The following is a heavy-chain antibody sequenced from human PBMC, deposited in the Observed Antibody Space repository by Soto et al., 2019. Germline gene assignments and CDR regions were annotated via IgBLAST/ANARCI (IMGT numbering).Heavy chain of an antibody. CDR1: GYTFTSYD. CDR3: ARCWEYRTNGVRYNWFDP. D-gene: IGHD2-8*01. J-gene: IGHJ5*02. CDR2: MNPNSGNT. V-gene: IGHV1-8*01. Sequence: ASVKVSCKASGYTFTSYDINWVRQATGQGLEWMGWMNPNSGNTGYAQKFQGRVTMTRNTSISTAYMELSSLRSEDTAVYYCARCWEYRTNGVRYNWFDPWGQGTLVTVSS.